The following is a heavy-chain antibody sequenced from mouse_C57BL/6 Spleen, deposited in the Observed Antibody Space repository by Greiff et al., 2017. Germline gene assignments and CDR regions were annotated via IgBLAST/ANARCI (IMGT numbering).Heavy chain of an antibody. CDR2: IYPGDGDT. D-gene: IGHD2-4*01. CDR1: GYAFSSSW. CDR3: GPIYDEYHYAMDY. J-gene: IGHJ4*01. Sequence: QVQLKESGPELVKPGASVKISCQASGYAFSSSWMNWVKQRPGKGLEWIGRIYPGDGDTNYNGKFKGKATLTADKSSSTAYMQLSSLTSEDSAVYVCGPIYDEYHYAMDYWGQGTSVTVAS. V-gene: IGHV1-82*01.